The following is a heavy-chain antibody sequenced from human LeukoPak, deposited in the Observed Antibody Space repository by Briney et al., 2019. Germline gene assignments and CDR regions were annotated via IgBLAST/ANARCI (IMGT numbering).Heavy chain of an antibody. CDR2: ISYSGGT. V-gene: IGHV4-59*08. CDR1: GGSFSSYY. Sequence: KPSETLSLTCAVYGGSFSSYYWSWIRQPPGKGLEWIGYISYSGGTNYNPSLKSRVTISVDTSKNQFSLKVTSLTGADTAVYYCARHNCGGDCYSGWFDPWGQGTLVTVSS. D-gene: IGHD2-21*02. J-gene: IGHJ5*02. CDR3: ARHNCGGDCYSGWFDP.